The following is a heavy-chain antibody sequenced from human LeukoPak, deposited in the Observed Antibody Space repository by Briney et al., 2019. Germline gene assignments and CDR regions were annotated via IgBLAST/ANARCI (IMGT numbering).Heavy chain of an antibody. V-gene: IGHV4-30-2*01. Sequence: SQTLSLTCAVSGGSISSGGCSWSWIRQPPGKGLEWIGYIYHSGSTYYNPSLKSRVTISVDRSKNQFSLKLSSVTAADTAVYYCARGPYYYDSSGYYQLIGPFDYWGQGTLVTVSS. CDR2: IYHSGST. CDR3: ARGPYYYDSSGYYQLIGPFDY. D-gene: IGHD3-22*01. CDR1: GGSISSGGCS. J-gene: IGHJ4*02.